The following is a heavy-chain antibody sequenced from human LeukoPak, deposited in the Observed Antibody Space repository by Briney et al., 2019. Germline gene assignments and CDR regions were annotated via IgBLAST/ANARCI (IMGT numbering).Heavy chain of an antibody. Sequence: KPSETLSLTCAVSGYSISGGYYWGWPRQPPGKGLEWIGSIYHSGSTYYNPSLKSRVTISVDTSKNQFSLKLSSVTAADTAVYYCARSIAVAGTVFDYWGQGTLVTVSS. J-gene: IGHJ4*02. CDR2: IYHSGST. V-gene: IGHV4-38-2*01. CDR1: GYSISGGYY. CDR3: ARSIAVAGTVFDY. D-gene: IGHD6-19*01.